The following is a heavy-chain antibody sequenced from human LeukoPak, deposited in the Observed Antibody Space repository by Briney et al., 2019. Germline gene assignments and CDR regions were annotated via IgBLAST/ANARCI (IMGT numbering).Heavy chain of an antibody. D-gene: IGHD2-2*01. Sequence: PSETLSLTCTVSGGSITSSTYWGWIRQPPGKGLEWIGAIYYNGYTYYNPSLRSRVTISVITSKNQFSLKLSSVTAADTAVYYCARDYCTTTRCYPNYFDYWGQGTLVTVSS. V-gene: IGHV4-39*07. J-gene: IGHJ4*02. CDR2: IYYNGYT. CDR3: ARDYCTTTRCYPNYFDY. CDR1: GGSITSSTY.